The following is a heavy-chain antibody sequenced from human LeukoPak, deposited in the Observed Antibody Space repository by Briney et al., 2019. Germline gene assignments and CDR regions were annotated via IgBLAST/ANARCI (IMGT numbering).Heavy chain of an antibody. D-gene: IGHD1-26*01. Sequence: GRSLRLSCAASGFTFDDYAMHWVRQAPGKGLEWVSGISWNSGSIGYADSVKGRFTISRDNAKNSLYLQMNSLRAEDTAVYYCARQVGATTYSGMDVWGQGTTVTVSS. CDR3: ARQVGATTYSGMDV. V-gene: IGHV3-9*01. CDR1: GFTFDDYA. J-gene: IGHJ6*02. CDR2: ISWNSGSI.